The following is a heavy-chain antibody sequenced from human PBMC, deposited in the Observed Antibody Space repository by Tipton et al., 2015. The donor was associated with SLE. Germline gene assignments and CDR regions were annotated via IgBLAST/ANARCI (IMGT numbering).Heavy chain of an antibody. CDR2: ISSSGSTI. Sequence: PLRLSCAASGFTFSDYYMSWIRQAPGKGLEWVSYISSSGSTIYYADSVKGRFTISRDNAKNSLYLQMNSLRAEDTAVYYCAIARPMTTVIYWGQGTLVTVSS. CDR1: GFTFSDYY. CDR3: AIARPMTTVIY. D-gene: IGHD4-17*01. V-gene: IGHV3-11*04. J-gene: IGHJ4*02.